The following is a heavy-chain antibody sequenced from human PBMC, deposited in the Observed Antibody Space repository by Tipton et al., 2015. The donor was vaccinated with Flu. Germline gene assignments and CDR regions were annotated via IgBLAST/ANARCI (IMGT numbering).Heavy chain of an antibody. Sequence: QLVQSGAEVKQPGESLKISCKGSGYSFTSYWIGWVRQMPGKGLEWMGIIYPGDSDTRYSPSFQGQVTISADKSISTAYLQWSSLKASDTAMYYCAREFPLDTVATIRGFDIWGQGTMVTVSS. V-gene: IGHV5-51*03. D-gene: IGHD5-12*01. CDR2: IYPGDSDT. CDR3: AREFPLDTVATIRGFDI. CDR1: GYSFTSYW. J-gene: IGHJ3*02.